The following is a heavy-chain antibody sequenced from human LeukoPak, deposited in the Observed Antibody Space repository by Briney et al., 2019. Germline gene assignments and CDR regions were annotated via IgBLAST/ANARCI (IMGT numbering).Heavy chain of an antibody. D-gene: IGHD6-13*01. CDR3: AHRPSGYQFDY. CDR2: IYWDDDK. Sequence: SGPTLANPTQTLTLTCTFSEFSLSTGGVGVGWIRQPPEKALEWLALIYWDDDKRYSPSLKSRLTITKDTSKNQVVLTMTNMDPVDTATYYCAHRPSGYQFDYWGQGTLVTVSS. J-gene: IGHJ4*02. V-gene: IGHV2-5*02. CDR1: EFSLSTGGVG.